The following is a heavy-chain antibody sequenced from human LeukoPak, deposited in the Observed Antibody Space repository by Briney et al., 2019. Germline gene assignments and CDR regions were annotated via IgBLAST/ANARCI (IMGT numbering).Heavy chain of an antibody. J-gene: IGHJ4*02. CDR2: IRSKAYGGTT. Sequence: GGSLRLSCTASGFTFGDYAMSWVRQAPGKGLEWVGFIRSKAYGGTTEYAASVKGRFTISRDDSKSIAYLQMNSLKTEDTAVYYCTRGPGYFDWILFDYWGQGTLVTVSS. V-gene: IGHV3-49*04. CDR1: GFTFGDYA. D-gene: IGHD3-9*01. CDR3: TRGPGYFDWILFDY.